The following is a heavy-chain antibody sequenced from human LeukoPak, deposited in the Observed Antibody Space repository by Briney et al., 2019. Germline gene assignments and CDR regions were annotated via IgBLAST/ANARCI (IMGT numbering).Heavy chain of an antibody. CDR2: IIPILGTA. J-gene: IGHJ5*02. CDR3: ANGVVVVPAAMLWFDP. CDR1: GYTYTTDG. Sequence: GASVKVSCKASGYTYTTDGISWVRQAPGQGLEWMGRIIPILGTANYAQKFQGRVTITADKSTSTAYMELSSLRSEDTAVYYCANGVVVVPAAMLWFDPWGQGTLVTVSS. D-gene: IGHD2-2*01. V-gene: IGHV1-69*04.